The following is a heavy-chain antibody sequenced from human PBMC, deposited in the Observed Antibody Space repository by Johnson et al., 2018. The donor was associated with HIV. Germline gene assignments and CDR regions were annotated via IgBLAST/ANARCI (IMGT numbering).Heavy chain of an antibody. D-gene: IGHD3-16*02. CDR3: ARDVLSDLSLQGAFDV. J-gene: IGHJ3*01. V-gene: IGHV3-30*04. CDR1: GFTFSSYA. Sequence: QVQLVESGGGVVQPGRSLRLSCAASGFTFSSYAMHWVRQAPGKGLEWVAVISNDESNKYYADSVKGRFTISRDNSKNTLYLQMNSLRAEDTALYYCARDVLSDLSLQGAFDVWGQGTVVTVSS. CDR2: ISNDESNK.